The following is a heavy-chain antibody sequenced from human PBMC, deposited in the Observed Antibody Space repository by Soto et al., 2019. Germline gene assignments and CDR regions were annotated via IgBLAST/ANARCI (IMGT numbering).Heavy chain of an antibody. D-gene: IGHD3-3*01. CDR1: GGSISSYY. V-gene: IGHV4-59*01. CDR2: IYYSGST. J-gene: IGHJ5*02. Sequence: QVQLQESGPGLVKPSETLSLTCTVSGGSISSYYWSWIRQPPGKGLEWIGYIYYSGSTNYNPSRKRRVTISVDTSKIQFSLNLSAVTAADTAVYYCARGHLTDVWSCYEYNWFDPWGQGTLVTVSS. CDR3: ARGHLTDVWSCYEYNWFDP.